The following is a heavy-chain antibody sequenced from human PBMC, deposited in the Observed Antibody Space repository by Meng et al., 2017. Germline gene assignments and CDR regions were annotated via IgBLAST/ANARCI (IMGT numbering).Heavy chain of an antibody. V-gene: IGHV3-15*04. D-gene: IGHD6-13*01. CDR3: ATGAAAADH. J-gene: IGHJ4*02. CDR2: IERKSDGGTI. Sequence: EVQWVECGGGLVKPGGSLRLSCVASGLRFTDAWMSWVRQAPGKGLEWVGRIERKSDGGTIYYAAPVKGRFTISRDDSKNTLYLQMDSLINEDTAVYFCATGAAAADHWGQGTLVTVSS. CDR1: GLRFTDAW.